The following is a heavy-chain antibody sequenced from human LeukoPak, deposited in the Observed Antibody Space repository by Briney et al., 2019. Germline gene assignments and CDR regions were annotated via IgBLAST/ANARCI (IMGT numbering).Heavy chain of an antibody. CDR1: GGSISGYY. Sequence: SETLSLTCTVSGGSISGYYWSWIRQPPGKGLEFIGYTYYSGSTNYNPSLKSRVTISVDTSKNQFSLRLSSVTAADTAVYYCARSSADSSGPSYYFDYWGQGTLVTVSS. CDR2: TYYSGST. V-gene: IGHV4-59*01. J-gene: IGHJ4*02. CDR3: ARSSADSSGPSYYFDY. D-gene: IGHD3-22*01.